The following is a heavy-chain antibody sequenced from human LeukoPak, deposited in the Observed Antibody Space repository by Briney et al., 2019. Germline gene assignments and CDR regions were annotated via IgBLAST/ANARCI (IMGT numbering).Heavy chain of an antibody. D-gene: IGHD5-24*01. J-gene: IGHJ4*02. V-gene: IGHV4-61*02. Sequence: SETLSLTCTVSGGSISSGSYYWSWIRQPAGKGLEWIGRIYSSGSTNYNPSLKSRATTSVDTSKNQFSLKLSSVTAADTAVYYCARHRSGWLQSSFDYWGQGTLVTVSS. CDR3: ARHRSGWLQSSFDY. CDR1: GGSISSGSYY. CDR2: IYSSGST.